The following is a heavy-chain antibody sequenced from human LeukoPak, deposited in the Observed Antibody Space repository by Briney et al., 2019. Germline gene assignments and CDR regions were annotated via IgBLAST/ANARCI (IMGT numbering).Heavy chain of an antibody. CDR1: GGSFSGYY. D-gene: IGHD5-24*01. V-gene: IGHV4-34*01. CDR3: AREIRAYFDY. Sequence: SGTLSLTCAVYGGSFSGYYWSWIRQPPGKGLEWIGEINHSGSTNYNPSLKSRVTISVDTSKNQFSLKLSSVTAADTAVYYCAREIRAYFDYWGQGTLVTVSS. CDR2: INHSGST. J-gene: IGHJ4*02.